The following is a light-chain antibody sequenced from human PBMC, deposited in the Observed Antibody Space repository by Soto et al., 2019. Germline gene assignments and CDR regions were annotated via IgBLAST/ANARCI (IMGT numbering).Light chain of an antibody. V-gene: IGKV1-33*01. CDR1: QDINKN. CDR2: DAS. Sequence: DIKMTQSPSSLSASVGDGVTITCQASQDINKNLIWYQQKPGKAPKLLIYDASDLETGVPSRFSGSGSGTGCTFTISSLQPEDVATYYCQQYESLPLTLGQGTRLEIK. CDR3: QQYESLPLT. J-gene: IGKJ5*01.